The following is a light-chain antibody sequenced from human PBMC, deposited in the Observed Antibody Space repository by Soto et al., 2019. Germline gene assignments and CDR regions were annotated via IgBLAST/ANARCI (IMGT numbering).Light chain of an antibody. V-gene: IGKV3D-20*02. J-gene: IGKJ5*01. CDR1: QSVSSSY. CDR2: GAS. Sequence: IVLTQSTVTLSLSPCEIATLSCSSSQSVSSSYLAWYQQKPGQPPRLLIYGASSRATGIPDRFSGSGSGTDFTLTISRLEPEDFADYYCQQRSNWPPFTFGQGTLLEIK. CDR3: QQRSNWPPFT.